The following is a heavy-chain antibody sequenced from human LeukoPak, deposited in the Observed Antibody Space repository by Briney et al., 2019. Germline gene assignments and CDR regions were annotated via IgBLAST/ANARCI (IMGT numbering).Heavy chain of an antibody. V-gene: IGHV4-39*01. CDR2: IYYSGTT. CDR3: ARRDIVVVPAVRAGRAEYFQH. CDR1: GGSISSSSYY. D-gene: IGHD2-2*01. Sequence: SETLSLTCKVSGGSISSSSYYWGWIRQSPGKGLEWIGRIYYSGTTYYSPSLRTRVTIFVDTSKNQFSLKLSSVTAADTAVYYCARRDIVVVPAVRAGRAEYFQHWGQGTLVTVSS. J-gene: IGHJ1*01.